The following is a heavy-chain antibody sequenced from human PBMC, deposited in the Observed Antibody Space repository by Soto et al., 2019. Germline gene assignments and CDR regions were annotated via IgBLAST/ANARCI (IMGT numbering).Heavy chain of an antibody. CDR3: ARENAYYYDSSGYYGRSWFDP. Sequence: ASVKVSCKASGCTFTSYAMHWVRQAPGQRLEWMGWINAGNGNTKYSQKFQGRVTITRDTSASTAYMELSSLRSEDTAVYYCARENAYYYDSSGYYGRSWFDPWGQGTLVTVSS. D-gene: IGHD3-22*01. J-gene: IGHJ5*02. CDR1: GCTFTSYA. V-gene: IGHV1-3*01. CDR2: INAGNGNT.